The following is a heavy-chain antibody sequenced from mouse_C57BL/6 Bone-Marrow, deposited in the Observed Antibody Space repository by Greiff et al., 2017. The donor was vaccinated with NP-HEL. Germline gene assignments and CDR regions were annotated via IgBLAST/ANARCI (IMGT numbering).Heavy chain of an antibody. Sequence: VQLQQPGAELVMPGASVKLSCKASGYTFTSYWMHWVKQRPGRGLEWIGEIDPSDSYTNYNQKFKGKSTLTVDKSSSTAYMQLSSLTSEDSAVYYCARKRAYFDVWGTGTTVTVSS. CDR2: IDPSDSYT. V-gene: IGHV1-69*01. CDR1: GYTFTSYW. CDR3: ARKRAYFDV. D-gene: IGHD3-3*01. J-gene: IGHJ1*03.